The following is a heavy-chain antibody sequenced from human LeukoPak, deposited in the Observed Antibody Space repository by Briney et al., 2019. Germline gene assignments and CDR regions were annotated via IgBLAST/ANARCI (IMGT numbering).Heavy chain of an antibody. D-gene: IGHD3-22*01. Sequence: GGSLRLSCAASGFTFSSYGMHWVRQAPGKGLEWVAVISYDGSSKYSADSVKGRFTISRDNSRNTLFLQMNSLRAEDTAVYYCAKDHKYYFDSGTYYEYYFDYWGQGTLVTVSS. CDR3: AKDHKYYFDSGTYYEYYFDY. CDR1: GFTFSSYG. CDR2: ISYDGSSK. V-gene: IGHV3-30*18. J-gene: IGHJ4*02.